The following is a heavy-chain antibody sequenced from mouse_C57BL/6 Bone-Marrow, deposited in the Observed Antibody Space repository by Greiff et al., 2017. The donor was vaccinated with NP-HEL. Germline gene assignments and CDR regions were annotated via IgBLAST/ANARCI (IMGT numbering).Heavy chain of an antibody. J-gene: IGHJ1*03. CDR2: IDPSDSYT. CDR1: GYTFTSYW. CDR3: ARGASGGTFDV. Sequence: QVQLQQPGAELVKPGASVKLSCKASGYTFTSYWMQWVKQRPGQGLEWIGEIDPSDSYTNYNQKFKGKATLTVDTSSSTAYMQLSSLTSEDSAVYYCARGASGGTFDVWGTGTTVTVSS. D-gene: IGHD3-3*01. V-gene: IGHV1-50*01.